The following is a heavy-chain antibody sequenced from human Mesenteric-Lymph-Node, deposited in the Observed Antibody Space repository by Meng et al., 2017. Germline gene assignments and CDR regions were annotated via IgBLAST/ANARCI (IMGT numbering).Heavy chain of an antibody. V-gene: IGHV1-69*01. D-gene: IGHD3-3*01. CDR2: IIPIFGTA. Sequence: VKLVQSGAEVKKLGASVKVSCKASGGTFSSYAISWVRKASGQGLEWMGGIIPIFGTANYAQKFQGRVTITADESTSTAYMELSSLRSEDTAVYYCARDGSWSGYSWFDPWGQGTLVTVSS. J-gene: IGHJ5*02. CDR3: ARDGSWSGYSWFDP. CDR1: GGTFSSYA.